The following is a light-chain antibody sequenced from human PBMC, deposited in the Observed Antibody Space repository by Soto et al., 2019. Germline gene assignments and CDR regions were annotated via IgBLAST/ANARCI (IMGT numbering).Light chain of an antibody. Sequence: QSVLPQPPSASGSPGQSVTISCTGSSSDVGGYNDVSWYQQHPGKAPRLMIYAVSKRPSGVPDRFSGSKSGNPASLADSGLEDGDEADYYRSSYGGEKKWGGFGGGTKVTVL. CDR3: SSYGGEKKWGG. CDR1: SSDVGGYND. J-gene: IGLJ3*02. CDR2: AVS. V-gene: IGLV2-8*01.